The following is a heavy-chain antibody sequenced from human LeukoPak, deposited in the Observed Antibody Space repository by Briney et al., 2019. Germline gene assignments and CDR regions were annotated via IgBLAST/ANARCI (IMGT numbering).Heavy chain of an antibody. CDR3: AKERRGSGYFDY. V-gene: IGHV3-23*01. D-gene: IGHD3-16*01. J-gene: IGHJ4*02. Sequence: GGSLRLSCAASGFTFNSYAMGWVRQAPGRGLEHVSAISGRGDSTYCPDSVKGRFIISRDNSKNTVFLQMNSLRAEDTAVYYCAKERRGSGYFDYWGQGTLVTVSS. CDR1: GFTFNSYA. CDR2: ISGRGDST.